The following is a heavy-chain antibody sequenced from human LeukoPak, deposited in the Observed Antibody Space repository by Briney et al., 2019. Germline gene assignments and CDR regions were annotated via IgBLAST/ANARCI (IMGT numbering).Heavy chain of an antibody. Sequence: SGGSLRLSCAASGFSFSTSAMSWVRQAPGKGLEWVSTISGSGGSTYYADSVKGRFTISRDNSKDTLSLQMNSLRAEDTAVYYCAKDIAQGYTFGSIEQDYWGQGTLVTVSS. CDR2: ISGSGGST. J-gene: IGHJ4*02. CDR1: GFSFSTSA. D-gene: IGHD5-18*01. V-gene: IGHV3-23*01. CDR3: AKDIAQGYTFGSIEQDY.